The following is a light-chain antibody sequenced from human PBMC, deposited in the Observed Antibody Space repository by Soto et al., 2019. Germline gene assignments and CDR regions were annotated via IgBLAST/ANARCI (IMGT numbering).Light chain of an antibody. V-gene: IGKV1-39*01. Sequence: DIQMTPSPSSLSASVGDRVTITCRASQSIRYYLNWYQQKPGKAPKILIYAASSLQSGVPSRFSGSGSGTDFTLTISSLQPEDFATYYCQQSYSTPQNTFGQGTKLEIK. J-gene: IGKJ2*01. CDR2: AAS. CDR3: QQSYSTPQNT. CDR1: QSIRYY.